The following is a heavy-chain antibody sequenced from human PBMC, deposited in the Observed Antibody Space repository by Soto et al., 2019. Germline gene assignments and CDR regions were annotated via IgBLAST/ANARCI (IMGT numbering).Heavy chain of an antibody. D-gene: IGHD3-3*01. Sequence: SETLSLTCTVSGGSISSGGYYWSWIRQHPGKGLEWIGYIYYSGSTYYNPSLKSRVTISVDTSKNQFSLKLSSVTAADTAVYYCARATTILSLSAYYYYYMDVWGKGTTVTVSS. CDR2: IYYSGST. CDR1: GGSISSGGYY. J-gene: IGHJ6*03. CDR3: ARATTILSLSAYYYYYMDV. V-gene: IGHV4-31*03.